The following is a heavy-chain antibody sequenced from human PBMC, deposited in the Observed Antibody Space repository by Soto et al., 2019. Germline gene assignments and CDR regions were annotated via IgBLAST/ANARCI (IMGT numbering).Heavy chain of an antibody. CDR3: ARGYYGSGPPP. V-gene: IGHV4-34*01. J-gene: IGHJ5*02. CDR1: GGSFRNYY. D-gene: IGHD3-10*01. CDR2: VNHSGEA. Sequence: SETLSLTCGVYGGSFRNYYWIWVRQPPGKGLEWIGEVNHSGEATYNPSLQSRVTISLDTTNNHFSLKMTSVTAEDTAVYYCARGYYGSGPPPWGQGTLVTVSS.